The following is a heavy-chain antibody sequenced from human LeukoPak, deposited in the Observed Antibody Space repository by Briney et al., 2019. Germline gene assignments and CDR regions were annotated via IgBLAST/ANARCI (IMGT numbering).Heavy chain of an antibody. CDR3: ARGSYDILTGPMGAFDI. CDR1: GFTFSSYE. J-gene: IGHJ3*02. CDR2: ISSSGSTI. D-gene: IGHD3-9*01. V-gene: IGHV3-48*03. Sequence: GGSLRLSCAASGFTFSSYEMNWVRQAPGKGLEWVSYISSSGSTIYYADSVKGRFTISRDSAKNSLYLQMNSLRAEDTAVYYCARGSYDILTGPMGAFDIWGQGTMVTVSS.